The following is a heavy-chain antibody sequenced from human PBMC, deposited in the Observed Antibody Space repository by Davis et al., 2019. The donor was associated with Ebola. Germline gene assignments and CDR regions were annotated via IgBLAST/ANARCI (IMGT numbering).Heavy chain of an antibody. Sequence: SETLSLTCTVSGGSISSSSYYWGWIRQPPGKGLEWIGEINHSGSTNYNPSLKSRVTISVDTSKNQFSLKLSSVTAADTAVYYCARVRQYYYDSSGYWASYYFDYWGQGTLVTVSS. V-gene: IGHV4-39*07. J-gene: IGHJ4*02. CDR2: INHSGST. D-gene: IGHD3-22*01. CDR3: ARVRQYYYDSSGYWASYYFDY. CDR1: GGSISSSSYY.